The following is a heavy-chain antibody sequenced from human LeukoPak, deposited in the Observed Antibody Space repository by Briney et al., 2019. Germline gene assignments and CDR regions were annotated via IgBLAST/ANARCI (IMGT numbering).Heavy chain of an antibody. J-gene: IGHJ4*02. CDR2: ISPSGSST. V-gene: IGHV1-46*01. CDR3: ARERAEVGVPYFDY. CDR1: GYIFTSYY. Sequence: ASVKVSCKASGYIFTSYYMYWVRQAPGQGLEWIGIISPSGSSTTYAQKFQGRVTMTRDMSTSTVYMELSSLRSEDTAVYYCARERAEVGVPYFDYWGQGTLVTVSS. D-gene: IGHD2-8*01.